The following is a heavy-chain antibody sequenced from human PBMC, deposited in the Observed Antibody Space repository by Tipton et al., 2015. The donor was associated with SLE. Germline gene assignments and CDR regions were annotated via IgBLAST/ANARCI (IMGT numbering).Heavy chain of an antibody. CDR3: ARLGYCGGACYIGGAFDI. CDR2: IYYGGST. CDR1: RSSISSSSYF. V-gene: IGHV4-39*01. D-gene: IGHD2-21*01. Sequence: TLSLTCTVSRSSISSSSYFWGWIRQSPGKGLELIGSIYYGGSTYYNPSLRSRVTISVDTSKNQFSLKLISVTAADTAVYYCARLGYCGGACYIGGAFDIWGQGTKVSVSS. J-gene: IGHJ3*02.